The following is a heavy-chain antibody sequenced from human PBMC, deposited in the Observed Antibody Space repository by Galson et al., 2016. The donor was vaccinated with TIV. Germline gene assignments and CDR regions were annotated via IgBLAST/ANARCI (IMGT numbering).Heavy chain of an antibody. J-gene: IGHJ5*02. Sequence: SLRLSCAASGFIFSKADMHWVRQVKGKGLEWVASAGLRDDTYYAESMKGRFTISRDNSNNTLYLQMNSLTVDDTAVYYCARERTLGWFDLWGQGTLVTVSS. V-gene: IGHV3-13*01. CDR2: AGLRDDT. CDR1: GFIFSKAD. D-gene: IGHD3-10*01. CDR3: ARERTLGWFDL.